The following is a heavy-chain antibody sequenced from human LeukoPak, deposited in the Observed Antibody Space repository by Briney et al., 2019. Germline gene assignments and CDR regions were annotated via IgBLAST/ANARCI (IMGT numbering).Heavy chain of an antibody. D-gene: IGHD1-26*01. CDR2: IIPIFGTA. CDR3: AKALNSGSYPYFDY. Sequence: SVKVSCKASGGTFSSYAISWVRQAPGQGLEWMGGIIPIFGTANYAQKFQGRVTITADESTSTAYMELSSLRSEDTAVYYCAKALNSGSYPYFDYWGQGTLVSVSS. CDR1: GGTFSSYA. V-gene: IGHV1-69*13. J-gene: IGHJ4*02.